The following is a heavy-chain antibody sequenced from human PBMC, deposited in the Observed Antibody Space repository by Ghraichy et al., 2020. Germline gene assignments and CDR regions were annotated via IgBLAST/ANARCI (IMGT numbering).Heavy chain of an antibody. CDR3: ARDRFVTITFGGVIVPNWFDP. Sequence: ASVKVSCKASGYTFTSYGISWVRQAPGQGLEWMGWISAYNGNTNYAQKLQGRVTMTTDTSTSTAYMELRSLRSDDTAVYYCARDRFVTITFGGVIVPNWFDPWGQGTLVTVSS. CDR2: ISAYNGNT. CDR1: GYTFTSYG. V-gene: IGHV1-18*01. J-gene: IGHJ5*02. D-gene: IGHD3-16*02.